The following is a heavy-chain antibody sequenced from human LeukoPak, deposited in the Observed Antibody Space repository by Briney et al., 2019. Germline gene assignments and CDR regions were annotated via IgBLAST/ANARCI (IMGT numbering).Heavy chain of an antibody. CDR1: GFTFSSYS. CDR2: INQDGSEK. J-gene: IGHJ4*02. CDR3: ARDRALYDSRRGYYYTEDDY. Sequence: GGSLRLSCAASGFTFSSYSMNWVRQAPGKGLEWVANINQDGSEKYSVDSVRGRFTISRDNAKSSLYLQMNSLRADDTAVYYCARDRALYDSRRGYYYTEDDYWGQGTLVTVSS. D-gene: IGHD3-22*01. V-gene: IGHV3-7*01.